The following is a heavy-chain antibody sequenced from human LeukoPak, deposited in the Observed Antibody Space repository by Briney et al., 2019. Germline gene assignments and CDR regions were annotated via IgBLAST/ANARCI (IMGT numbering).Heavy chain of an antibody. CDR1: GGTFSSYA. D-gene: IGHD6-19*01. J-gene: IGHJ4*02. CDR2: IIPILGIA. V-gene: IGHV1-69*04. Sequence: SVKASCKASGGTFSSYAISWVRQAPGQGLEWMGRIIPILGIANYAQKFQGRVTITADKSTSTAYMELSSLRSEDTAVYYCARGRVPRIAVAGTGANDYWGQGTLVTVSS. CDR3: ARGRVPRIAVAGTGANDY.